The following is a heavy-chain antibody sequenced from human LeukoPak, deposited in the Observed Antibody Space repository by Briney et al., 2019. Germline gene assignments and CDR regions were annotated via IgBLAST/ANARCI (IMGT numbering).Heavy chain of an antibody. CDR1: GFIFSDYY. CDR3: AKAVKGGIDP. J-gene: IGHJ5*02. Sequence: GGSLRLSCGASGFIFSDYYMSWIRQAPGQGLEWVAVISYDGSNKYYADSVKGRFTISRENSKNTLYLQLNSLRSSHPAVSYCAKAVKGGIDPWGQGTLVTVSS. CDR2: ISYDGSNK. V-gene: IGHV3-30*18. D-gene: IGHD3-16*01.